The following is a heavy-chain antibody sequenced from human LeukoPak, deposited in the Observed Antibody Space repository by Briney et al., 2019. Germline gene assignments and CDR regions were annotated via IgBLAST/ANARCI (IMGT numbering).Heavy chain of an antibody. J-gene: IGHJ6*02. D-gene: IGHD2-21*01. Sequence: SETLSLTCTVSGGSISSSSYYWGWIRQRPGKGLEWIGSIYYSGSTYYNPSLKSRVTISVDTSKNQFSLKLSSVTAADTAVYYCARQSLSGDWVYYYYGMDVWGQGTTVTVSS. V-gene: IGHV4-39*01. CDR1: GGSISSSSYY. CDR2: IYYSGST. CDR3: ARQSLSGDWVYYYYGMDV.